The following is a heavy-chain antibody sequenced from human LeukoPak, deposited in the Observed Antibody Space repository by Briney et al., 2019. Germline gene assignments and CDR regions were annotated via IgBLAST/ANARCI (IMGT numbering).Heavy chain of an antibody. J-gene: IGHJ4*02. V-gene: IGHV3-48*01. CDR2: IKSSSATI. D-gene: IGHD2-21*02. CDR1: GSNFGGYS. CDR3: ARDLGSGDHGLLV. Sequence: GGSLRLSCAASGSNFGGYSMSWVRQAPGRGLEWLSYIKSSSATIYYADSVKGRFIISRDNAQNSLYLQMDSLRAEDTAMYYCARDLGSGDHGLLVWGQGTLLTVSS.